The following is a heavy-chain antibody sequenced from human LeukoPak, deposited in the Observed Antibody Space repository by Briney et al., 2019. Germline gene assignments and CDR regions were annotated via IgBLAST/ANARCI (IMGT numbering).Heavy chain of an antibody. CDR3: AREKCSGGSCYSLDY. Sequence: GSLRLSCASSGFTFSAYHMNWVRQPPGKGLEWIGEINHSGSTNYNPSLKSRVTISVDTSKNQFSLKLSSVTAADTAVYYCAREKCSGGSCYSLDYWGQGTLVTVSS. J-gene: IGHJ4*02. V-gene: IGHV4-34*01. CDR1: GFTFSAYH. CDR2: INHSGST. D-gene: IGHD2-15*01.